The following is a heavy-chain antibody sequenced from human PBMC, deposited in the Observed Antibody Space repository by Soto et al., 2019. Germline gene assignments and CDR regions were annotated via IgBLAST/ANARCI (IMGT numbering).Heavy chain of an antibody. J-gene: IGHJ5*02. Sequence: GGSLRLSCAASGFMFSGYGMHWIRQAPGKGLEWVAVVSHDGVDNYYGDSVMGRCTVSRDDSKNTLFLQIDRVTADDSGVYYCAKLIGGVKASGGTTNCIDPWGHEXLVAVSS. V-gene: IGHV3-30*18. CDR1: GFMFSGYG. CDR3: AKLIGGVKASGGTTNCIDP. CDR2: VSHDGVDN. D-gene: IGHD1-7*01.